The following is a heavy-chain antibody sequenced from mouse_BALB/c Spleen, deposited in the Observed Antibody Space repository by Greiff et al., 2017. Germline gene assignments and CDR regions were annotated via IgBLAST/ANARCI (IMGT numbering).Heavy chain of an antibody. V-gene: IGHV14-3*02. CDR1: GFNIKDTY. CDR3: ARGVYYDSMDY. CDR2: IDPANGNT. D-gene: IGHD2-4*01. Sequence: EVQLQQSGAELVKPGASVKLSCTASGFNIKDTYMRWVKQRPEQGLEWIGRIDPANGNTKYDPKFQGKATITADTSSNTAYLQLSSLTSEDTAVYYCARGVYYDSMDYWGQGTSVTVSS. J-gene: IGHJ4*01.